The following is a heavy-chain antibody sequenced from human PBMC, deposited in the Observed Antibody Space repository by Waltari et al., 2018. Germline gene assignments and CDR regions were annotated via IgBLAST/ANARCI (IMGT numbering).Heavy chain of an antibody. CDR2: VWYDGSNQ. CDR1: GFSFSSYG. D-gene: IGHD3-10*01. Sequence: QVQLVESGGGVVQPGKSLKLSCVASGFSFSSYGMHWVRQAPGKGVEWVAVVWYDGSNQYYADSVKGRFTISRDNSKNTLYLQVNSLRAEDTAVYYCTRGISGRTAFDIWGQGTMVTVSS. V-gene: IGHV3-33*01. J-gene: IGHJ3*02. CDR3: TRGISGRTAFDI.